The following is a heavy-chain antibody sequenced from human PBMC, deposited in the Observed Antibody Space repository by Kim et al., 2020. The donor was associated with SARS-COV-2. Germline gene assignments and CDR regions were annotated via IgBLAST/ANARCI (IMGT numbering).Heavy chain of an antibody. D-gene: IGHD3-10*01. CDR2: IRSKAYGGTT. CDR3: TRGGEGLLWFGEFYGMDV. Sequence: GGSLRLSCTASGFTFGDYAMSWFRQAPGKGLVWVGFIRSKAYGGTTEYAASVKGRFTISRDDSKSIAYLQMNSLKTEDTAVYYCTRGGEGLLWFGEFYGMDVWGQGTTVTVSS. V-gene: IGHV3-49*03. CDR1: GFTFGDYA. J-gene: IGHJ6*02.